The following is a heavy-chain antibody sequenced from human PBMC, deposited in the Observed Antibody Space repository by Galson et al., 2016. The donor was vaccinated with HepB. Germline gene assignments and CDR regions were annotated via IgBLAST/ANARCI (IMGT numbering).Heavy chain of an antibody. CDR3: EKDPARANYDYWSGYFSNGMDV. Sequence: SLRLSCAASGFTFRSYVMSWVRQAPGKGLEWVSTISGSGGNTFYVDHVKGRFTISRDNSKNTLFLQMNSMRAEDTALDWCEKDPARANYDYWSGYFSNGMDVWGQGTTVTVSS. CDR1: GFTFRSYV. J-gene: IGHJ6*02. V-gene: IGHV3-23*01. D-gene: IGHD3-3*01. CDR2: ISGSGGNT.